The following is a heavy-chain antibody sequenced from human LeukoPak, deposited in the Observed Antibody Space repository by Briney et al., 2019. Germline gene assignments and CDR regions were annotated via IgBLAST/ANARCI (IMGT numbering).Heavy chain of an antibody. CDR2: IYYSGST. J-gene: IGHJ4*02. Sequence: SSETLSLTCTVSGGSISSYYWSWIRQPPGKGLEWIGYIYYSGSTNYNPSLKSRVTISVDTSMNQFSLKLSSVTAADTAVYYCARTYSGSPGDYWGQGTLVTVSS. V-gene: IGHV4-59*01. D-gene: IGHD1-26*01. CDR1: GGSISSYY. CDR3: ARTYSGSPGDY.